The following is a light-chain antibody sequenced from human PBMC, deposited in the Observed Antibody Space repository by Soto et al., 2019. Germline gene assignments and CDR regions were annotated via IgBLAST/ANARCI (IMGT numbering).Light chain of an antibody. V-gene: IGLV2-23*01. CDR2: KGT. CDR3: CSYAGKNTNV. CDR1: SSDFGHYDL. J-gene: IGLJ1*01. Sequence: QSALTQPASVSGSPGQSITISCTGTSSDFGHYDLVSWYKKHPDKAPQLIIYKGTKQPSGVSDRFSGSKSGNTASLTISGLQAEDEADYYCCSYAGKNTNVFGLGTKLTVL.